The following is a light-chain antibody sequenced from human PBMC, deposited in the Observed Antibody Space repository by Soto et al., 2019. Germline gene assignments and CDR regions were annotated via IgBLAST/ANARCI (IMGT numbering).Light chain of an antibody. Sequence: EIVVTQSPGTVSLSTGERGTLFCRTSQSVSTALAWYQQKPGQAPRLLIYDASNRATGIPARFSGSGSGTDFTLTITDIQPEDFALYYCHQRQSWPRTFGQGTKVDIK. CDR2: DAS. V-gene: IGKV3-11*01. CDR1: QSVSTA. CDR3: HQRQSWPRT. J-gene: IGKJ1*01.